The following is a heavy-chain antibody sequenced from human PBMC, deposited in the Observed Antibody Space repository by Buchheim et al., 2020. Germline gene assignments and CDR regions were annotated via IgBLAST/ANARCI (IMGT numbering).Heavy chain of an antibody. CDR1: GFTFSSYS. D-gene: IGHD2-2*01. CDR2: ISNSSSTI. CDR3: ASTCSSTSCHSTYGTDV. V-gene: IGHV3-48*04. Sequence: EVQLVESGGGLVQPGGSLRLSCAASGFTFSSYSMNWVRQAPGKGLEWVSYISNSSSTIYYADSVKGRFTISRDNAKNSLYLQMNSLRAEDTAVYYCASTCSSTSCHSTYGTDVWGQGTT. J-gene: IGHJ6*02.